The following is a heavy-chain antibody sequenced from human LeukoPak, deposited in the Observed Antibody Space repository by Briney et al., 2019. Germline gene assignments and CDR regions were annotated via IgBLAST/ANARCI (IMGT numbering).Heavy chain of an antibody. J-gene: IGHJ4*02. Sequence: ASVKVSFKASGYTFTNNYLHWVRRAPGQGLEWMGMIYPRDGSTSYAQNFQGRVTVTRDTSTTTVHMELRGLRSEDTAVYYCARDQEGFDYWGQGTVVTVSS. CDR1: GYTFTNNY. CDR2: IYPRDGST. CDR3: ARDQEGFDY. V-gene: IGHV1-46*01.